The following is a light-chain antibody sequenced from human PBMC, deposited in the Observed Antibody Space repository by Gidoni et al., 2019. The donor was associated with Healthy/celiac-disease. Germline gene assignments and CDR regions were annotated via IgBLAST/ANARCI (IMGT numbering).Light chain of an antibody. CDR1: SSDVGGYNY. V-gene: IGLV2-14*01. CDR3: SSYTSSSTLGV. Sequence: QSALTQPASVSGSPGQSITISCTGTSSDVGGYNYASWYQQHPGKAPKLMIYEVSNRPSGVPDRFSGSKSGNTASLTISGLQAEDEADYYCSSYTSSSTLGVFGGGTKLTVL. J-gene: IGLJ3*02. CDR2: EVS.